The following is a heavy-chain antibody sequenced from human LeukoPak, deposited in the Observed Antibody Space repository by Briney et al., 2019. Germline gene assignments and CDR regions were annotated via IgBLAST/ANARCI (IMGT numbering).Heavy chain of an antibody. CDR3: AKVRLGEVGGRGFDD. V-gene: IGHV3-23*01. J-gene: IGHJ4*02. CDR1: AFSFSSYA. Sequence: SGGSLRLSCAASAFSFSSYAMSWVRQAPGKGLEWVSTMSDSGGHTYYADSVKGRFTISGDNSKNTLYLQMNSLRAEDTAVYYCAKVRLGEVGGRGFDDWGQGTLVTVSS. D-gene: IGHD2-21*01. CDR2: MSDSGGHT.